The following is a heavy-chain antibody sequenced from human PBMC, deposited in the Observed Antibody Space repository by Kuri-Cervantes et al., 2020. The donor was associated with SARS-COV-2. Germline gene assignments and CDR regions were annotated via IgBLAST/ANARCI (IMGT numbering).Heavy chain of an antibody. CDR3: ARSLTTTYSF. V-gene: IGHV3-72*01. CDR1: GFTFSDHY. Sequence: LSLTCATSGFTFSDHYIDWVRQAPGKGLEWVGRSSNKVYRYTTEYATSVEGRFTISRDFSKNSLSLQMDSLTTEDTAVYYCARSLTTTYSFWGQGTLVTVSS. D-gene: IGHD4-11*01. J-gene: IGHJ1*01. CDR2: SSNKVYRYTT.